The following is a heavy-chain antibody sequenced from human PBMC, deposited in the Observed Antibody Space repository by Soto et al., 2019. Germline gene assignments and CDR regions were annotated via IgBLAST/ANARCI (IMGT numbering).Heavy chain of an antibody. Sequence: SVKVSCKASGGTFGHYTISWVRQAPGQGLEWKGRIIPILGTPHYAQKFQGRVTITADTSTRTSYMDLDSPRSEDTALYYCAKHNGGAFDIWGQGTLVTVSS. CDR2: IIPILGTP. V-gene: IGHV1-69*08. J-gene: IGHJ3*02. CDR1: GGTFGHYT. CDR3: AKHNGGAFDI. D-gene: IGHD4-17*01.